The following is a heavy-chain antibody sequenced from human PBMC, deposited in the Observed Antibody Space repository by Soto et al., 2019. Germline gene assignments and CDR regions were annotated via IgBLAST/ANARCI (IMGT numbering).Heavy chain of an antibody. V-gene: IGHV1-8*01. J-gene: IGHJ4*02. Sequence: QVQLVQSGAEVKKPGASVKVSCKASGYTFTSYDINWVRQATGQGLEWMGWMNPNSGNTGYAQKFQGRVNMTRNNSISTAYMELSSLRSEDTAVYYCARGVWSGGSCYRRDVDDWGQGTLVTVSS. CDR2: MNPNSGNT. CDR1: GYTFTSYD. CDR3: ARGVWSGGSCYRRDVDD. D-gene: IGHD2-15*01.